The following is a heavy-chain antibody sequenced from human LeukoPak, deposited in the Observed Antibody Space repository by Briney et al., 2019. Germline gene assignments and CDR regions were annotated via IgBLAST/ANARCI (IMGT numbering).Heavy chain of an antibody. Sequence: GGPLRLSCAASGFTVSSNYMSWVRQAPGKGLECVSVIYSGGSTYYADSVKGRFTISRDNSKNTLYLQMNSLRAEDTAVYYCARYPSDQYYFDYWGQGTLVTVSS. CDR3: ARYPSDQYYFDY. V-gene: IGHV3-53*01. J-gene: IGHJ4*02. CDR1: GFTVSSNY. CDR2: IYSGGST.